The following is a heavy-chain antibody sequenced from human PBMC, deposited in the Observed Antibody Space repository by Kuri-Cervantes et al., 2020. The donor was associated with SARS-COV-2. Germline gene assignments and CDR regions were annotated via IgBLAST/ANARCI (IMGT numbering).Heavy chain of an antibody. Sequence: GSLRLSCTVSGGSISSYYWSWIRQPPGKGLEWIGYIYYSGTTYYNPSLKSRVTISVGTSKNQFSLRLRSVTAADTAVYYCARVAESNYFGWYYYYVDVWGEGTTVTVSS. J-gene: IGHJ6*03. D-gene: IGHD4-11*01. CDR1: GGSISSYY. CDR3: ARVAESNYFGWYYYYVDV. CDR2: IYYSGTT. V-gene: IGHV4-59*04.